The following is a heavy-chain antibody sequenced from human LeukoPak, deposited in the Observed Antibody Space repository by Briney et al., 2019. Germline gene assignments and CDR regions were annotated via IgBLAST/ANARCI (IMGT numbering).Heavy chain of an antibody. D-gene: IGHD5-24*01. Sequence: SETLSLNCTVSGGSISSYYWSWIRQPPGKGLEWIGYIYYSGSTNYNPSLKSRVTISVDTSKNQFSLKLSSVTAADTAVYYCARDRDYFGYWGQGTLVTVSS. CDR3: ARDRDYFGY. V-gene: IGHV4-59*01. J-gene: IGHJ4*02. CDR1: GGSISSYY. CDR2: IYYSGST.